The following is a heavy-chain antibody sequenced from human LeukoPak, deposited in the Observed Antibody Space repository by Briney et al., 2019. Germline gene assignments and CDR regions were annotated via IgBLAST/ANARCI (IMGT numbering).Heavy chain of an antibody. J-gene: IGHJ5*02. V-gene: IGHV1-24*01. CDR1: GYTLTELS. CDR2: FDPEDGET. D-gene: IGHD6-25*01. CDR3: AREGAAAEDVNWFDP. Sequence: GASVKVSCKVSGYTLTELSMHWVRQAPGKGLEWMGGFDPEDGETIYAQKFQDRVTMTRDTSISTAYMGLNSLRSDDTAVYYCAREGAAAEDVNWFDPWGQGTLVTVSS.